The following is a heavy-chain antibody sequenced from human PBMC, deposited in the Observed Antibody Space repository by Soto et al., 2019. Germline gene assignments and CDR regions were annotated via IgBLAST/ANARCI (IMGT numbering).Heavy chain of an antibody. CDR1: GFTFSDYF. V-gene: IGHV3-11*05. J-gene: IGHJ4*02. CDR3: AGGGDILTGYYTLDY. D-gene: IGHD3-9*01. Sequence: QVQLVESGGGLVKPGGSLRLSCAASGFTFSDYFMSWIRQAPGKGLEWVSYISSSSSYTNYADSVKGRFTISSDNAKNSLYLQMNSLRAEDTAVYYCAGGGDILTGYYTLDYWGQGTLVTVSS. CDR2: ISSSSSYT.